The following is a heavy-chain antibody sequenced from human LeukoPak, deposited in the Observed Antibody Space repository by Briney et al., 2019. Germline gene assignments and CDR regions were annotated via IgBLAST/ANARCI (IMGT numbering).Heavy chain of an antibody. D-gene: IGHD1-26*01. CDR1: GGSISGYY. Sequence: SETLSLTCTVSGGSISGYYWSWIRQPPGKGLEWIAYVSYSGSTDYNPSLKGRVTVSVDTSKNQFSLNLNSVTAADTAVYYCARLFHPSFSGNYPFDHWGQGTLVTVSS. J-gene: IGHJ4*02. CDR3: ARLFHPSFSGNYPFDH. CDR2: VSYSGST. V-gene: IGHV4-59*01.